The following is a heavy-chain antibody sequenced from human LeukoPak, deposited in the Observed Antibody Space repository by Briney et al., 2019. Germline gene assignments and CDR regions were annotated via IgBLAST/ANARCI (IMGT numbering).Heavy chain of an antibody. V-gene: IGHV1-2*02. CDR3: ARGPCQIMDNYMDV. CDR1: GYTFTGYY. CDR2: INPNSGGT. J-gene: IGHJ6*03. Sequence: ASVKVSCKASGYTFTGYYMHWVRQAPGQGLEWLGWINPNSGGTNYAQKFQGRVTMTRDTSISTAYMELSRLRSDDTAVYYCARGPCQIMDNYMDVWARGTTVTVSS. D-gene: IGHD3-16*01.